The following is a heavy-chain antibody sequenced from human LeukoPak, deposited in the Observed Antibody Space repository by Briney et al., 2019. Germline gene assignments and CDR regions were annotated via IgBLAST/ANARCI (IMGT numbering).Heavy chain of an antibody. CDR3: ARVGTEYCSSTSCQGSRDFQH. D-gene: IGHD2-2*01. CDR1: GYTFTSYG. Sequence: ASVKVSCKASGYTFTSYGITWVRQAPGQGLEWMGWMNPNSGNTGYAQKFQGRVIITRNTSISTAYMELSSLRSEDTAVYYCARVGTEYCSSTSCQGSRDFQHWGQGTLVTVSS. CDR2: MNPNSGNT. V-gene: IGHV1-8*01. J-gene: IGHJ1*01.